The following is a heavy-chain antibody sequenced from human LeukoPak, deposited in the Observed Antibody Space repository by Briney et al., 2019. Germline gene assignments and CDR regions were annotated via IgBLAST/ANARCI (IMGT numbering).Heavy chain of an antibody. CDR3: AKNALWFGELSHFEY. V-gene: IGHV3-30*18. CDR2: ISYDGSNK. Sequence: GGSLRLSCAASGFTFSSYGMHWVRQAPGKGLEWVAVISYDGSNKYYADSVKGRFTISRDNSKSTLYLQMNSLRAEDTAVYYCAKNALWFGELSHFEYWGQGTLVTVSS. J-gene: IGHJ4*02. CDR1: GFTFSSYG. D-gene: IGHD3-10*01.